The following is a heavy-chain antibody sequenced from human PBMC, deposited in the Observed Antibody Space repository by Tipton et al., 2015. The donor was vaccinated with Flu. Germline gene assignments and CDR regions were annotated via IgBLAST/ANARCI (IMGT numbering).Heavy chain of an antibody. CDR2: ISSSGSTI. CDR1: GFTFSSYE. D-gene: IGHD1-14*01. Sequence: SLRLSCAASGFTFSSYEMNWVRQAPGKGLEWVSYISSSGSTIYYADSVKGRFTISRDNAKNSLYLQMNSLRAEDTAVYYCARDGLFDSGFDYWGQGTLVTVSS. J-gene: IGHJ4*02. V-gene: IGHV3-48*03. CDR3: ARDGLFDSGFDY.